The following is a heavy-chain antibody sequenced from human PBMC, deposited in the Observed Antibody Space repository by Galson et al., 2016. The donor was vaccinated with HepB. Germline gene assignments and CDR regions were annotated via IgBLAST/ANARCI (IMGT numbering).Heavy chain of an antibody. CDR2: INSDGSFS. V-gene: IGHV3-74*01. CDR3: ARASGVAGSEYYYPLDV. D-gene: IGHD2/OR15-2a*01. CDR1: GFSFSSHW. Sequence: SLRLSCAASGFSFSSHWMHWVRQAPGKGLMWVARINSDGSFSGFADSVKGRFSISRDNAKNTLHLQMNSLRAEDTALYYCARASGVAGSEYYYPLDVWGLGTTVTVS. J-gene: IGHJ6*02.